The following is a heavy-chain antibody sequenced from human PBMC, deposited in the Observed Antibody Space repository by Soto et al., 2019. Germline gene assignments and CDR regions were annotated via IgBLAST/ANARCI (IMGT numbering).Heavy chain of an antibody. V-gene: IGHV4-59*01. Sequence: SETLSLTCTVSGGSISSYYWSWIRQPPGKGLEWFGYIXXXGXTXYXXSXXXRVTISVDTSKNQFSLKLSSVTAADTDVYYCARVHSSGWYRTEYFQHWGQGTLVTVSS. D-gene: IGHD6-19*01. CDR2: IXXXGXT. CDR1: GGSISSYY. CDR3: ARVHSSGWYRTEYFQH. J-gene: IGHJ1*01.